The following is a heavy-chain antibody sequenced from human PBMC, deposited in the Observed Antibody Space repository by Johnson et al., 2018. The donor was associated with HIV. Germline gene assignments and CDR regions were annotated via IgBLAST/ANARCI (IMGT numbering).Heavy chain of an antibody. D-gene: IGHD5-12*01. J-gene: IGHJ3*02. CDR1: GFTFSSYG. CDR3: AKDDAYSGYGYDAFDI. Sequence: QMHLVESGGGVVQPGGSLRLSCAASGFTFSSYGMHWVRQAPGKGLEWVAFIRYDGSNKYYADSVKGRFTISRDNSKNTLYLQMNSLRAEDTAVYYCAKDDAYSGYGYDAFDIWGQGTMVTVSS. V-gene: IGHV3-30*02. CDR2: IRYDGSNK.